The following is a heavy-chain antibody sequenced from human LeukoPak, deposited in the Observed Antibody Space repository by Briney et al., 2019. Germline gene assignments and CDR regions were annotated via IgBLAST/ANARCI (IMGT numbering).Heavy chain of an antibody. D-gene: IGHD6-19*01. Sequence: SVKVSCKASGGTFSSYGISWVRQAPGQGLEWMGGIIPIFGTANYAQKFQGRVTITADESTSTAYMELSSLRSEDTAVYYCTREPSNTRGWYIYFDYWGQGALVTVSS. CDR3: TREPSNTRGWYIYFDY. J-gene: IGHJ4*02. CDR1: GGTFSSYG. V-gene: IGHV1-69*01. CDR2: IIPIFGTA.